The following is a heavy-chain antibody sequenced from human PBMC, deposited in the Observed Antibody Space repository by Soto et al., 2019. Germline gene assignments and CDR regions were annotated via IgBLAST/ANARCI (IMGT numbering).Heavy chain of an antibody. CDR3: ARGIRIAARRIWYFDL. CDR1: GGSISSGSYY. Sequence: QVQLQESGPGLVKPSQTLSLTCSVSGGSISSGSYYWSWIRQHPGKGLEWIAYIYDSGSTYYNPSLKSRGTISVDTSDNQFSLKWTSVTAADTAVYYCARGIRIAARRIWYFDLWGRGTLVTVSS. V-gene: IGHV4-31*03. CDR2: IYDSGST. J-gene: IGHJ2*01. D-gene: IGHD6-6*01.